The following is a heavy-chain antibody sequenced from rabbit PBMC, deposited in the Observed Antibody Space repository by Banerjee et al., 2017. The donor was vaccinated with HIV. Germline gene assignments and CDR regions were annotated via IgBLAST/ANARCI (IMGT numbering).Heavy chain of an antibody. CDR2: IDPIFGIA. CDR3: ARDFDF. J-gene: IGHJ3*01. D-gene: IGHD2-1*01. CDR1: GFDFSRYYV. V-gene: IGHV1S45*01. Sequence: QEQLVESGGGLVQPGESLTLSCKASGFDFSRYYVSWVRQAPGKGLEWIGDIDPIFGIAVYASWVNGRFAISKTSSTTVTLQMTSLTAADTATYFCARDFDFWGQGTLVTVS.